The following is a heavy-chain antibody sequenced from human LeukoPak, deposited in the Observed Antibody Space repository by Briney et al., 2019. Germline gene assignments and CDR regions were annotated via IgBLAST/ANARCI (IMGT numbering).Heavy chain of an antibody. V-gene: IGHV1-8*03. Sequence: ASVKVSCKASGYTFTNYYIHWVRQAPGQGLEWMGWMNPNSGDTGYAQKFQGRVTITRNTSISTAYMELSSLRSEDTAVYYCAIEDYYDSGSNAYWGQGTLVTVSS. J-gene: IGHJ4*02. D-gene: IGHD3-22*01. CDR2: MNPNSGDT. CDR3: AIEDYYDSGSNAY. CDR1: GYTFTNYY.